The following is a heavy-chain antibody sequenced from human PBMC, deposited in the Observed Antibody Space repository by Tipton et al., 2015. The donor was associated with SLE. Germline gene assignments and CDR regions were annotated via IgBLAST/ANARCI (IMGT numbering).Heavy chain of an antibody. CDR2: IYSSGST. Sequence: LRLSCTVSGDSIRNYYWSWIRQPPGRGLEWIGYIYSSGSTAYNPSLKSRVTISVDTSKNQFSLKLSSVTAADTAVYYCARTPGGVQGQIGWYFDLWGRGTLVTVSS. V-gene: IGHV4-59*01. CDR1: GDSIRNYY. D-gene: IGHD3-10*01. CDR3: ARTPGGVQGQIGWYFDL. J-gene: IGHJ2*01.